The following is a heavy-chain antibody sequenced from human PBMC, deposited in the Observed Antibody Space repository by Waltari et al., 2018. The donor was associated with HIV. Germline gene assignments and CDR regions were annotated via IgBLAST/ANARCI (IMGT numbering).Heavy chain of an antibody. CDR3: ARDWGDPFFDY. CDR2: INPNSGVT. J-gene: IGHJ4*02. D-gene: IGHD7-27*01. Sequence: QVQLAQSGAGDTKPGASVKVSCRASGYPFTGYFLHWVRQAPGQGLEWMGWINPNSGVTMFSQKFQGRATMTRDTSINTAYMELTRLRSNDTAVYYCARDWGDPFFDYWGQGALVTVSS. CDR1: GYPFTGYF. V-gene: IGHV1-2*02.